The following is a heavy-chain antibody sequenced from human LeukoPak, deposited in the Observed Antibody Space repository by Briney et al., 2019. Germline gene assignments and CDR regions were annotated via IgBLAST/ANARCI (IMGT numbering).Heavy chain of an antibody. CDR2: ISYDGSNK. CDR3: AKAVTSDYHSLYYNYYMDV. CDR1: GFTFRSYA. Sequence: GGSLRLSCAASGFTFRSYAMHWVRQAPGKGLEWVAVISYDGSNKYFGDSVKGRFTISRDNSKNTLYLQMDSLRAEDTAIYYCAKAVTSDYHSLYYNYYMDVWGKGTTVTVSS. D-gene: IGHD3-10*01. V-gene: IGHV3-30*18. J-gene: IGHJ6*03.